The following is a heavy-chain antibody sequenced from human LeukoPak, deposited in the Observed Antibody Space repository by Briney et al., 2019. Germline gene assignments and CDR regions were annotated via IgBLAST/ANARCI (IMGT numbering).Heavy chain of an antibody. CDR3: ARGTIAVVPAATYYDFWSGYSWFDP. Sequence: KPSETLSLTCAVYGGSFSGYYWSWIRQPPGKGLEWIGEINHSGSTNYNPSLKSRVTISVDTSKNQFSLKLSSVTAADTAVYYCARGTIAVVPAATYYDFWSGYSWFDPWGQGTLVTVSS. J-gene: IGHJ5*02. D-gene: IGHD3-3*01. CDR1: GGSFSGYY. V-gene: IGHV4-34*01. CDR2: INHSGST.